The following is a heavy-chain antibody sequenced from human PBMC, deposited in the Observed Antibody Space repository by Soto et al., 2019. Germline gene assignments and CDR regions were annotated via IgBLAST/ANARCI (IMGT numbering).Heavy chain of an antibody. CDR2: IIPIFGTA. Sequence: SVKVSCKASGGTFSSYAISWVRQAPGQGLEWMGGIIPIFGTANYAQKFQGRVTITADESTSTAYMELSSLRSEDTAVYYFARRAHTPRRGVGYYYYGMDVWGQGTTVTVSS. CDR1: GGTFSSYA. CDR3: ARRAHTPRRGVGYYYYGMDV. J-gene: IGHJ6*02. D-gene: IGHD3-10*01. V-gene: IGHV1-69*13.